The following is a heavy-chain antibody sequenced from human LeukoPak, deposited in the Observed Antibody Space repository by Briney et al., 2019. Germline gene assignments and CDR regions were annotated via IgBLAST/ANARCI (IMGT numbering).Heavy chain of an antibody. CDR3: ASASDIAPNWFDP. CDR1: GGSISSSNW. V-gene: IGHV4-4*02. Sequence: NPSETLSLTCAVSGGSISSSNWWSWVRQPPGKGLEGIGEIYHSGSTNYNPSLKSRVTISVDKSKNQFSLKLSSVTAADTAVYYCASASDIAPNWFDPWGQGTLVTVSS. D-gene: IGHD5-12*01. CDR2: IYHSGST. J-gene: IGHJ5*02.